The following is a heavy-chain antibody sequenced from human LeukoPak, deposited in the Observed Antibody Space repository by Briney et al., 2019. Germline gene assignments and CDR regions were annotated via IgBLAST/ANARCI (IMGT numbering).Heavy chain of an antibody. CDR3: ASDYGDYISTDFDY. J-gene: IGHJ4*02. V-gene: IGHV3-23*01. CDR1: GFTFSTYA. D-gene: IGHD4-17*01. Sequence: PGGSLRLSCATSGFTFSTYAMSWVRQAPGKGLEWVSTITGSGAKTYYANHVKGRFTISRDYFNVYLQLDSLRAEDTAVYYCASDYGDYISTDFDYWGQGTLVTVSS. CDR2: ITGSGAKT.